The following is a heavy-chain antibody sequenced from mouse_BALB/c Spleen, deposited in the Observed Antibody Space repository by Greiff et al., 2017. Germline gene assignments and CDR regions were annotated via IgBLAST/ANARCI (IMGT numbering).Heavy chain of an antibody. V-gene: IGHV7-3*02. J-gene: IGHJ3*01. D-gene: IGHD3-1*01. CDR2: IRNKANGYTT. Sequence: EVKLVDSGGGLVQPGGSLRLSCAPSGFTFTDYYMSWVRQPPGKALEWLGFIRNKANGYTTEYSASVKGRFTISRDNSQSILYLQMNTLRAEDSATYYCAREGSSGYVTWFAYWGQGTLVTVSA. CDR3: AREGSSGYVTWFAY. CDR1: GFTFTDYY.